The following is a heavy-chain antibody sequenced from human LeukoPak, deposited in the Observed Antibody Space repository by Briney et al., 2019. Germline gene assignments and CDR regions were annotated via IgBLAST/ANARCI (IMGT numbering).Heavy chain of an antibody. CDR1: GFTFSSYG. V-gene: IGHV3-30*18. Sequence: PGGSPRLSCAASGFTFSSYGMHWVRQAPGKGLEWVAVISYDGSNKYYADSVKGRFTTSRDNSKNTLYLQMNSLRAEDTAVYYCAKEGSGYDWDHDAFDIWGQGTMVTVSS. D-gene: IGHD5-12*01. CDR3: AKEGSGYDWDHDAFDI. CDR2: ISYDGSNK. J-gene: IGHJ3*02.